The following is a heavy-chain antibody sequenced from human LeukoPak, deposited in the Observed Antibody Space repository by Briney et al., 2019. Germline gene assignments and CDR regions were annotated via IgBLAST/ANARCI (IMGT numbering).Heavy chain of an antibody. Sequence: GTSLRLSCAASGFTFSNYGIHWLRQAPGKGLEWVAVIWNDGTNKYYADSVKDRFTISRDKSKNTLYLQMNSLRVEDTAVYYCARGRGTGPDYFDYWGQGTLVTVSS. CDR2: IWNDGTNK. CDR1: GFTFSNYG. J-gene: IGHJ4*02. CDR3: ARGRGTGPDYFDY. V-gene: IGHV3-33*01. D-gene: IGHD3/OR15-3a*01.